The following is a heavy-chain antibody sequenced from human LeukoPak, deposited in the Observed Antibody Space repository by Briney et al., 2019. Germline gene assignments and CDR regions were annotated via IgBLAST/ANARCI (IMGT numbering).Heavy chain of an antibody. Sequence: ASVKVSCKASGYTFTDYYMHWVRQAPGQGLEWMGWINPNSGGTNYAQRFQVRVTMTRDTSISTAYMELSRLRSDDTAVYYCTRAYTGFEAFDFWGQGTLVTVSS. V-gene: IGHV1-2*02. J-gene: IGHJ4*02. CDR3: TRAYTGFEAFDF. CDR1: GYTFTDYY. CDR2: INPNSGGT. D-gene: IGHD5-12*01.